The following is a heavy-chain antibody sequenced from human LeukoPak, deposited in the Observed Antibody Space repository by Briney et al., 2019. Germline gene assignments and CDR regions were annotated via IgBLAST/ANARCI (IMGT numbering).Heavy chain of an antibody. J-gene: IGHJ5*02. CDR2: ISGSGGST. D-gene: IGHD3-10*01. CDR1: GFTFSSYA. CDR3: AKDYGSGGYYLSWFDP. Sequence: GGSLRLSCAASGFTFSSYAMSWVRQAPGKGLEWVSAISGSGGSTYYADSVKGRFTISRDNSKNTLYLQMNSLRAEDTAVYYCAKDYGSGGYYLSWFDPWGQGTLVTVSS. V-gene: IGHV3-23*01.